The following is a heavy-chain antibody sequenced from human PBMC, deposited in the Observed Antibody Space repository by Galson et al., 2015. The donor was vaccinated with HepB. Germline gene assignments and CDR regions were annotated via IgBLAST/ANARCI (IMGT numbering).Heavy chain of an antibody. V-gene: IGHV1-69*13. CDR1: GGTFNNFG. CDR2: IIPNFRTA. J-gene: IGHJ2*01. D-gene: IGHD5-24*01. Sequence: SVKVSCKASGGTFNNFGINWIRQAPGQGLEWMGGIIPNFRTANYHQDFQGRLTMTVDESTNTAYMELSSLTSDDTAIYFWARDRDGDNFWYFDLWGRGTLVTVSS. CDR3: ARDRDGDNFWYFDL.